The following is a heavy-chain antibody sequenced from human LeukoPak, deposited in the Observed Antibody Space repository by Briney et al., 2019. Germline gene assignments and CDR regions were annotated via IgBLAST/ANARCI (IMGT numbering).Heavy chain of an antibody. J-gene: IGHJ4*02. CDR2: IDSDGSST. D-gene: IGHD3-16*01. CDR1: GFTFSSDW. CDR3: ARSWASPPDY. Sequence: GGSLRLSCAHSGFTFSSDWMQWVRQAPGKGLVWVSRIDSDGSSTIYADSVKGRFTVSRDNAKNTLNLQMNSLRAEDTALYYCARSWASPPDYWGQGTLVIVSS. V-gene: IGHV3-74*01.